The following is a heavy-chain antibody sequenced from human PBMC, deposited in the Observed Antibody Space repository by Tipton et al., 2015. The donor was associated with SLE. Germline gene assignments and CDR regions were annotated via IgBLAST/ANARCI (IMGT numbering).Heavy chain of an antibody. J-gene: IGHJ4*02. V-gene: IGHV4-59*08. D-gene: IGHD4-11*01. CDR3: ARGPMTTVTTGFDY. CDR1: GGSISPYY. CDR2: IYYTGST. Sequence: TLSLTCTVSGGSISPYYWSWIRQPPGKGLEWIGYIYYTGSTKYNPSLKSRVTMSVDTSKNQFSPKLSSVTAADTAVYYCARGPMTTVTTGFDYWGQGTLVTVSS.